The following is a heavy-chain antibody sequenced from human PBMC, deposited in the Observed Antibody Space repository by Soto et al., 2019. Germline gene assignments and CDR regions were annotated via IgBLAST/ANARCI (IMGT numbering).Heavy chain of an antibody. CDR2: ISTSGATT. J-gene: IGHJ4*02. CDR3: AKDPMVRDCSGGTCYFAY. Sequence: EVQLLESGGGLVQPGGSLRLSCAASGFTFSSFAMSWVRQAPGKGLEWVSAISTSGATTYYADSVKGRFTISRDNSKNTLYLRLNTLTADDTAVYYCAKDPMVRDCSGGTCYFAYWGQGTLVTVSS. CDR1: GFTFSSFA. V-gene: IGHV3-23*01. D-gene: IGHD2-15*01.